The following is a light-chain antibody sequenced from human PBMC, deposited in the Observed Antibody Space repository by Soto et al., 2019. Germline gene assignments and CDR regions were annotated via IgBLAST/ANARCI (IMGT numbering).Light chain of an antibody. V-gene: IGKV3-15*01. CDR1: QSISSN. CDR3: QQYNNWPPFS. CDR2: GAS. J-gene: IGKJ3*01. Sequence: EIVMTQSPATLSVSPGERATLSCRASQSISSNLAWYQQKNGQPPRLLIYGASTRAAGIPARFSGSGSGTDFTLTISSLQSEDFAVYYCQQYNNWPPFSFGPGTKVDIK.